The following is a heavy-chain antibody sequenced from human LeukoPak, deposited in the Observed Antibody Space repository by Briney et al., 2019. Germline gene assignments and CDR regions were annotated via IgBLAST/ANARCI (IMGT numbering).Heavy chain of an antibody. Sequence: PSETLSLTCAVYGGSFSGYYWSWIRQPPGKGLEWIGEINHSGSTNYNPSLKSRVTISVDTSKNQFSLKLSSVTAADTAVYYCAREGSSSTTENWFDPWGQGTLVTVSS. D-gene: IGHD6-13*01. CDR1: GGSFSGYY. CDR2: INHSGST. V-gene: IGHV4-34*01. J-gene: IGHJ5*02. CDR3: AREGSSSTTENWFDP.